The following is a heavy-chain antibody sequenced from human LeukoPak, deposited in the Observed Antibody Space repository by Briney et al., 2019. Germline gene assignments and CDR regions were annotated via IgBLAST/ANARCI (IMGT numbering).Heavy chain of an antibody. CDR1: GYTLTGYY. V-gene: IGHV1-2*02. Sequence: ASVKVSCKASGYTLTGYYMHWVRQAPGQGLEWMGWINPNSGGTNYAQKFQGRVTMTRDTSISTAYMELSRLRSDDTAVYYCASLQMATNNPFDYWGQGTLVTVSS. D-gene: IGHD5-24*01. CDR3: ASLQMATNNPFDY. J-gene: IGHJ4*02. CDR2: INPNSGGT.